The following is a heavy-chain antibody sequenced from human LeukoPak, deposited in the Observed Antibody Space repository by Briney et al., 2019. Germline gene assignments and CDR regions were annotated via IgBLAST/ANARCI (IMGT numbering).Heavy chain of an antibody. J-gene: IGHJ4*02. V-gene: IGHV1-69*05. D-gene: IGHD3-10*01. Sequence: SVKVSCKASGGTFRSYAISWVRQAPGQGLEWMGRIIPIFGTANYTQKFQGRVTITTDESTSTAYMELSSLRSEDTAVYYCAREGVRTTDFDYWGQGTLVTVSS. CDR1: GGTFRSYA. CDR3: AREGVRTTDFDY. CDR2: IIPIFGTA.